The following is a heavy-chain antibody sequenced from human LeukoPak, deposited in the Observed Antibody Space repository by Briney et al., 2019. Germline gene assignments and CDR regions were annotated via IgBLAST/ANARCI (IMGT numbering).Heavy chain of an antibody. J-gene: IGHJ6*04. V-gene: IGHV3-30*18. CDR3: AKEGHYYGSGSYRGYYYGTDV. Sequence: GRSLRLSCAASGFTFSSYGMHWVRQAPGKGLEWVAVISYDGSNKYYADSVKGRFTISRDNSKNTLYLQMNSLRAEDTAVYYCAKEGHYYGSGSYRGYYYGTDVWGKGTTVTVSS. CDR2: ISYDGSNK. D-gene: IGHD3-10*01. CDR1: GFTFSSYG.